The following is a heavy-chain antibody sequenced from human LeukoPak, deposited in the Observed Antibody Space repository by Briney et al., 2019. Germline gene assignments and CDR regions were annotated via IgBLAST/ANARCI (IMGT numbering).Heavy chain of an antibody. Sequence: PGGSLRLSCAASGFTFSNACMSWVRQAPGKGLEWVGHIKTKTDGATTDYAAPVKGRFTISRDDSKNTLYLQMNSLKTEDTALYYCTTGTWIQLWLADYWGQGTLVTVSS. CDR2: IKTKTDGATT. CDR3: TTGTWIQLWLADY. D-gene: IGHD5-18*01. J-gene: IGHJ4*02. CDR1: GFTFSNAC. V-gene: IGHV3-15*01.